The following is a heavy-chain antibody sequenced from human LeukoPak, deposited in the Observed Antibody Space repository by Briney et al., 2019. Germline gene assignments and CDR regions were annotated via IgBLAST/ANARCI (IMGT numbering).Heavy chain of an antibody. CDR1: GFTLRSYA. CDR3: ARRPYDYIWGSYRYSFDY. J-gene: IGHJ4*02. Sequence: GSLRLSCAASGFTLRSYAFSWVRQPPGKGLEWIGSIYYSGSTYYNPSLKSRVTISVDTSKNQFSLKLSSVTAADTAVYYCARRPYDYIWGSYRYSFDYWGQGTLVTVSS. D-gene: IGHD3-16*02. CDR2: IYYSGST. V-gene: IGHV4-39*01.